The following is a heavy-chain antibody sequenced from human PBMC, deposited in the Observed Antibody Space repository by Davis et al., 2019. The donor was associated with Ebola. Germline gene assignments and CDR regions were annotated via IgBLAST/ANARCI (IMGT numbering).Heavy chain of an antibody. J-gene: IGHJ4*02. CDR1: GFTFRTYA. V-gene: IGHV3-30*04. D-gene: IGHD5-12*01. CDR3: AKDFSWLQSDLDY. CDR2: LSYDSNKQ. Sequence: PGGSLRLSCTASGFTFRTYAMHWVRQAPGKGLEWVATLSYDSNKQFHSDFVKGRFTVSRDNSENTLYLQMNSLRTEDTAVYYCAKDFSWLQSDLDYWGQGTLVTVSS.